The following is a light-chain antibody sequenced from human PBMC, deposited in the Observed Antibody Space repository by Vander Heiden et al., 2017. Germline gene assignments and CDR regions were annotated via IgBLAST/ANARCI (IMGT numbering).Light chain of an antibody. CDR3: QQDYNLLYT. V-gene: IGKV1-33*01. CDR2: DAS. J-gene: IGKJ4*01. CDR1: QDISNY. Sequence: DIQMRHVPSSLSASVGDRVTITCQASQDISNYLNWYQQKPGQAPKLLIYDASNLETGVPSRFSGRGSGTDFTFTISSLQPEDLATYYCQQDYNLLYTFGGGTKVXIK.